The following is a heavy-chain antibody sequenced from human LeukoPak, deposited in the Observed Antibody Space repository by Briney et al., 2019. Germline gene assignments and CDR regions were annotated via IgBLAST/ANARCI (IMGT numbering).Heavy chain of an antibody. CDR1: VYTFTSYG. J-gene: IGHJ4*02. D-gene: IGHD3-22*01. CDR2: ISAYNGNT. Sequence: ASVKVSCKASVYTFTSYGISWVRQAPGQGLEWMGWISAYNGNTNYAQKLQGRVTMTTDTSTSTAYMELRSLRSDDTAVYYCARGSEDYYDSSGYPTWGQGTLVTVSS. V-gene: IGHV1-18*01. CDR3: ARGSEDYYDSSGYPT.